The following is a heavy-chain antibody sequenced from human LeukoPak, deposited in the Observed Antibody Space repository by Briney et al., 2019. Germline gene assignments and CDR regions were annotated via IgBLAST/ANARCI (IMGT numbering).Heavy chain of an antibody. CDR2: SSSSGSTI. V-gene: IGHV3-11*01. Sequence: GGSMRLSCAASGFTLSDYYMSWIRQAPGKGLERVSYSSSSGSTIYYADSVKGRFAISRDNAKNSLYLQMNSLRAEDTAVYYCAKARGRDGYKDELDYWGQGTLVTVSS. CDR1: GFTLSDYY. J-gene: IGHJ4*02. D-gene: IGHD5-24*01. CDR3: AKARGRDGYKDELDY.